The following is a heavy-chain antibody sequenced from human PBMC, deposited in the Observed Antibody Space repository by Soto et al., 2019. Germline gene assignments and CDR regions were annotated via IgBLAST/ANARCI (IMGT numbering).Heavy chain of an antibody. J-gene: IGHJ6*02. V-gene: IGHV4-39*01. CDR2: IYYSGST. Sequence: PSETLSLTCTVSGGSISSRNYYWGWIRQPPGKGLEWIGSIYYSGSTYYNPSLKSRVTISVDTSKNQFSLKLSSVTAADTAVYYCARHERHYDILTGGDYYYYGMDVWGQGTTVTVSS. CDR1: GGSISSRNYY. D-gene: IGHD3-9*01. CDR3: ARHERHYDILTGGDYYYYGMDV.